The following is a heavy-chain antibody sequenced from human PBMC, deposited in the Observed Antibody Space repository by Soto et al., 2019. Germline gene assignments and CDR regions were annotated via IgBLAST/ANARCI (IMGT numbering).Heavy chain of an antibody. D-gene: IGHD6-6*01. Sequence: PSETLSLTCTVSGGSLSSYYWSWSRQPPGKGLEWIGYIYYSGSTNYNPSLKSRVTISVDTAKNQFSLKLSSVTAADTAVYYCARGGGAARPRWFDPWGQGTLVTVSS. CDR3: ARGGGAARPRWFDP. CDR1: GGSLSSYY. CDR2: IYYSGST. J-gene: IGHJ5*02. V-gene: IGHV4-59*01.